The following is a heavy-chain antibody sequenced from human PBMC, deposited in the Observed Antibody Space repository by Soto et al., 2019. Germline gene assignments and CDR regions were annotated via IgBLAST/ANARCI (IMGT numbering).Heavy chain of an antibody. CDR1: GFTFTGYY. J-gene: IGHJ4*02. CDR2: INPNSGGT. Sequence: GAAVKVSCKASGFTFTGYYMHWVRQAPGQGLEWMGWINPNSGGTNYAQKFRGRVTMTRDTSISTAYMELSRLRSDDTAMYYCARIIVGATEVFDYWGQGTLVTVSS. D-gene: IGHD1-26*01. CDR3: ARIIVGATEVFDY. V-gene: IGHV1-2*02.